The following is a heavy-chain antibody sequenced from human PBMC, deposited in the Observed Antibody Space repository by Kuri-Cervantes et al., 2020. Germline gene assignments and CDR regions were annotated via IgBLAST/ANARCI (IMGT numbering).Heavy chain of an antibody. J-gene: IGHJ6*02. CDR2: ISCNSGSI. Sequence: GGSLRLSCAASGFTFDDYAMHWVRQAPGKGLEWVSGISCNSGSIGYADSVKGRFTISRDNAKNYLYLQMNSLRAEDTALYYCAKDILGVAGTGDYYYYYGMDVWGQGTTVTVSS. CDR1: GFTFDDYA. CDR3: AKDILGVAGTGDYYYYYGMDV. V-gene: IGHV3-9*01. D-gene: IGHD6-19*01.